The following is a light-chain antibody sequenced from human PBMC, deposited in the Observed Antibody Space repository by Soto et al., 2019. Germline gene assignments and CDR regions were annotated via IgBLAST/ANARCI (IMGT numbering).Light chain of an antibody. CDR3: QQSYSTPWT. V-gene: IGKV1-39*01. CDR1: QSISSY. Sequence: DIQMTKSPSSLSASVGDRVTITCPASQSISSYLNWYQQKPGKAPKLLIYAASSLQSGVPSRFSGSGSGTDFTLTISSLQPEDFATYYCQQSYSTPWTFGQGTKVEIK. CDR2: AAS. J-gene: IGKJ1*01.